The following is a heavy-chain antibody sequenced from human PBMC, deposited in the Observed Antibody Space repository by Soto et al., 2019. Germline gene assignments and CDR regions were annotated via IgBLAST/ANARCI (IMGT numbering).Heavy chain of an antibody. J-gene: IGHJ5*02. D-gene: IGHD2-2*02. V-gene: IGHV1-69*13. CDR3: ARDRYTFPDWFDP. CDR2: IIPIFGTA. Sequence: SVKVSCKASGGTFSSYAISWVRQAPGQGLEWMGGIIPIFGTANYAQKFQGRVTITADESTSTAYMELSSLRSEDTAVYYCARDRYTFPDWFDPWGQGTLVTVSS. CDR1: GGTFSSYA.